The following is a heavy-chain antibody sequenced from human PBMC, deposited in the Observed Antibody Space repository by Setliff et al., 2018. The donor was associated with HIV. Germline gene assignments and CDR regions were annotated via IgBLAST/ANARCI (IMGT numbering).Heavy chain of an antibody. J-gene: IGHJ3*02. D-gene: IGHD6-13*01. V-gene: IGHV3-7*01. CDR3: ARATYSSSWYKGLGAFDI. CDR2: IKQDGSDM. CDR1: GLPFYNYW. Sequence: GGFLRLSCVASGLPFYNYWMTWLRRAPGRGLEWVANIKQDGSDMHYIESVKGRFTIFRDNAKNSVFLQMNSLRAEDTGVYYCARATYSSSWYKGLGAFDIWGQGTMVTVSS.